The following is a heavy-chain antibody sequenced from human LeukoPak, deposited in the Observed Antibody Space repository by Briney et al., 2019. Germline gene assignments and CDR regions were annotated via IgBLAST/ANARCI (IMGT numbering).Heavy chain of an antibody. V-gene: IGHV1-69*13. CDR3: ARAYCGVDCYARLYSQH. Sequence: SVKVSCKASGGTFSNYDISWVRQAPGEGLEWMGRLTPIFGIANYAQKFQGRVTITADESTSTAYMELRSLRSEDTAVYYCARAYCGVDCYARLYSQHWGQGTLVTVSS. CDR1: GGTFSNYD. CDR2: LTPIFGIA. J-gene: IGHJ1*01. D-gene: IGHD2-21*02.